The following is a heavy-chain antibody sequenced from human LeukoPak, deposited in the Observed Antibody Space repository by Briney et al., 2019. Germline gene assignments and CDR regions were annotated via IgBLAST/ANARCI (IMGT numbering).Heavy chain of an antibody. CDR1: GGSISGSDTY. V-gene: IGHV4-39*01. CDR3: TRNPTAMVFFDY. CDR2: ISFRGNT. J-gene: IGHJ4*02. Sequence: SETLSLTCTVSGGSISGSDTYWGWIRQPPGKGLEWIGSISFRGNTYYNPSLKSRVTISVHTSKNQFYLRLSFVTAADTAVYYWTRNPTAMVFFDYWGQGTLVTVSS. D-gene: IGHD5-18*01.